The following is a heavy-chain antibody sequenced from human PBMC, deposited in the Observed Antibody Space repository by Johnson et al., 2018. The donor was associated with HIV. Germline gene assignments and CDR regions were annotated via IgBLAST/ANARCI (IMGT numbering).Heavy chain of an antibody. CDR2: LYSDGRT. CDR3: ARRCSSSSCSHGAFDI. D-gene: IGHD2-2*01. V-gene: IGHV3-53*01. J-gene: IGHJ3*02. Sequence: EVQLVESGGGVVQPGGSLRLSCAASGFTVSSTYMSWVRQAPGKGLEWLSVLYSDGRTYYADSVKGRFTISRDGSKNTLFLQMNSLRAEDTAVYYCARRCSSSSCSHGAFDIWGQGTVVTVSS. CDR1: GFTVSSTY.